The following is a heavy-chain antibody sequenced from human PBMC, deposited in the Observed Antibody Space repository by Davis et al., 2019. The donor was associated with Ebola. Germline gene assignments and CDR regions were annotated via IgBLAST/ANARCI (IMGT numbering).Heavy chain of an antibody. CDR1: DYSISSGHY. CDR3: AREGGGGLDY. V-gene: IGHV4-61*01. D-gene: IGHD2-15*01. CDR2: IYYSGST. Sequence: SETLSLTCTVSDYSISSGHYWSWIRQPPGKGLEWIGYIYYSGSTNYNPSLKSRVTISVDTSKNQFSLKLSSVTAADTAVYYCAREGGGGLDYWGQGTLVTVSS. J-gene: IGHJ4*02.